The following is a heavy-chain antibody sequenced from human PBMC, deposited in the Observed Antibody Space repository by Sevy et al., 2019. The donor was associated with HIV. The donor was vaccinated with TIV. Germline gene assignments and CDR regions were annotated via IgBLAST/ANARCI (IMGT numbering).Heavy chain of an antibody. V-gene: IGHV3-7*01. Sequence: GGSLRLSCAASGFTFSSYWMSWVRQAPGNGLEWVANIKQDGSEKYYVDSVKGRLAITRENATNSLYLQMNSLRAEDTAVYYCASIDDSSGYYYSDAFDIWGQGTLVTVSS. J-gene: IGHJ3*02. CDR3: ASIDDSSGYYYSDAFDI. CDR2: IKQDGSEK. D-gene: IGHD3-22*01. CDR1: GFTFSSYW.